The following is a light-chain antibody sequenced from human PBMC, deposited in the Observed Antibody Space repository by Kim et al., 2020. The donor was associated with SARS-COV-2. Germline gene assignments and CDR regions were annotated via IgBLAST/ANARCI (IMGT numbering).Light chain of an antibody. V-gene: IGKV1-8*01. CDR2: AAS. J-gene: IGKJ1*01. Sequence: ASTGDRVTINCRASQGSSNYLAWYQQKPVKAPKLLIYAASTLQSGVPSRFSGSGSGTDFTLTISCLQSEDFATYYCQQYYSYPWTFGQGTKVDIK. CDR3: QQYYSYPWT. CDR1: QGSSNY.